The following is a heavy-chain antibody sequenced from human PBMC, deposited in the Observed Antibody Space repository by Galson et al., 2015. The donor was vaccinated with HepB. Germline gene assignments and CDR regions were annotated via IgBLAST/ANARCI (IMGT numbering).Heavy chain of an antibody. J-gene: IGHJ4*02. V-gene: IGHV5-10-1*01. D-gene: IGHD3-22*01. CDR2: IDPSDSYT. CDR1: GYSFTSYW. Sequence: QSGAEVKKPGESLRISCKGSGYSFTSYWISWVRQMPGKGLEWMGRIDPSDSYTNYSPSFQGHVTISADKSISTAYLQWSSLKASDTAMYYCARLVGYYDSSGYSDYWGQGTLVTVSS. CDR3: ARLVGYYDSSGYSDY.